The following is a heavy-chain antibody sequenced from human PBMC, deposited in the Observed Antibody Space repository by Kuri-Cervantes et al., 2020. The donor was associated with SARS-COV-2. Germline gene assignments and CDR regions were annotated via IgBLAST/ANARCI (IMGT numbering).Heavy chain of an antibody. CDR2: INPDSGGS. CDR1: GYTFTAYY. Sequence: ASVKVSCKASGYTFTAYYMHWVRQAPGQGLEWMGWINPDSGGSNYAQKFQGRVTVTRDTSVLTAYMELGSLRSDDTAVFYCARSPSAITNSYNYYYYMDVWGKGTAVTVSS. D-gene: IGHD2-2*01. V-gene: IGHV1-2*02. J-gene: IGHJ6*03. CDR3: ARSPSAITNSYNYYYYMDV.